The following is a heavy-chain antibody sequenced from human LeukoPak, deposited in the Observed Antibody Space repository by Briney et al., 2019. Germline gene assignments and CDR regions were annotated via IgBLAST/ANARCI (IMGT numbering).Heavy chain of an antibody. CDR2: LYSTGST. D-gene: IGHD6-19*01. Sequence: SETLSLTCAVSGGSISGSTYYWGWIRQPPGKGPEWIGSLYSTGSTYYNPSLKSRVTISVDTSKNDFSLKLSSVTAADTAIYYCARRQWLVSSNYFDYWGQGSLVTVPS. CDR3: ARRQWLVSSNYFDY. V-gene: IGHV4-39*02. CDR1: GGSISGSTYY. J-gene: IGHJ4*02.